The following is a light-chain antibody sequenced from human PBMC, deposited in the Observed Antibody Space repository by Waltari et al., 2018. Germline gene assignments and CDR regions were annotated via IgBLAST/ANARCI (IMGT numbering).Light chain of an antibody. CDR3: QSYDSSLSGSV. Sequence: QSGLTQPPSVSGAPGQRVPISCTGSSSNIGAGYDVPWYQLLPGTAPKLPIYGNSNRPSGVPDRFSGSKSGTSASLAITGLQAEDEAGYYCQSYDSSLSGSVFGGGTKLTVL. CDR2: GNS. CDR1: SSNIGAGYD. V-gene: IGLV1-40*01. J-gene: IGLJ2*01.